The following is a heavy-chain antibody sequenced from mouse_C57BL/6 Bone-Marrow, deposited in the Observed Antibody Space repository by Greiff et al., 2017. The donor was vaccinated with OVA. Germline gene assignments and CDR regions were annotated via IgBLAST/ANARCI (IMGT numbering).Heavy chain of an antibody. J-gene: IGHJ1*03. D-gene: IGHD1-1*01. CDR3: ARRYYGSSYWYFDV. V-gene: IGHV1-55*01. CDR1: GYTFTSYW. CDR2: IYPGSGST. Sequence: QVQLQQHGAELVKPGASVKMSCKASGYTFTSYWITWVKQRPGQGLEWIGDIYPGSGSTNYNEKFKSKATLTVDTSSSTAYMQLSSLTSEDSAVYYCARRYYGSSYWYFDVWGTGTTVTVSS.